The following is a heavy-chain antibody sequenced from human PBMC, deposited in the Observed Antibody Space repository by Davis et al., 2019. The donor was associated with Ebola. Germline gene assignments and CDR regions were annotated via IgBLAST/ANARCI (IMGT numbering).Heavy chain of an antibody. CDR1: GGSFSGYY. CDR3: ARFGYYRGYYGMDV. J-gene: IGHJ6*02. Sequence: GSLRLSCAVYGGSFSGYYWSWIRQPPGKGLEWIGEINHSGSTNYNPSLKSRVTISVETSKNQFSLKLSSVTAADTAVYYCARFGYYRGYYGMDVWGQGTTVTVSS. CDR2: INHSGST. V-gene: IGHV4-34*01. D-gene: IGHD3-3*01.